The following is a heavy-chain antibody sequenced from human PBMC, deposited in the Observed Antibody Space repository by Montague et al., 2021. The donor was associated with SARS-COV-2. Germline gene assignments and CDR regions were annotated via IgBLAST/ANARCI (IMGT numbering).Heavy chain of an antibody. CDR3: ASHPVFQQLYS. V-gene: IGHV4-4*02. D-gene: IGHD6-13*01. CDR1: GASVSSINW. CDR2: IHHTGIT. J-gene: IGHJ4*02. Sequence: SETRSLTCAVSGASVSSINWWSWVRQPPGRGLEWIAEIHHTGITNFNPSLRSRVSISLDSSKNQLSLTLISVTAADTAIYYCASHPVFQQLYSWGQGTLVTVSS.